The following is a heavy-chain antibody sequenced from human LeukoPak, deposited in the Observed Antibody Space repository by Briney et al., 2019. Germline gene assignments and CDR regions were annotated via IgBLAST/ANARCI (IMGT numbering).Heavy chain of an antibody. Sequence: PGRSLRLSCVASGFTFNNYAMHWVRQAPGKGLEWLAIIWQDGDKKEYGDSVRGRFTVSRDNSKNTLYLEMNSLSPDDTAVYYCARGVEPLAANTLAYWGQGTLVTVSS. CDR1: GFTFNNYA. J-gene: IGHJ4*02. CDR3: ARGVEPLAANTLAY. CDR2: IWQDGDKK. D-gene: IGHD1-14*01. V-gene: IGHV3-33*01.